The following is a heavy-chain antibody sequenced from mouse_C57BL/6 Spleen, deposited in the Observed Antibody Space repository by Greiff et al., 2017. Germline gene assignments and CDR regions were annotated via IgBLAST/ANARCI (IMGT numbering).Heavy chain of an antibody. CDR1: GYTFTGYW. V-gene: IGHV1-9*01. J-gene: IGHJ3*01. D-gene: IGHD3-2*02. CDR2: ILPGSGST. CDR3: ARDSSGWFAY. Sequence: QVQLQQSGAELMKPGASVKLSCKATGYTFTGYWIEWVKQRPGHGLEWIGEILPGSGSTNYNEKFMGKATFTADTSSNTAYMQLSSLTTEDSAIYYCARDSSGWFAYWGQGTLVTVSA.